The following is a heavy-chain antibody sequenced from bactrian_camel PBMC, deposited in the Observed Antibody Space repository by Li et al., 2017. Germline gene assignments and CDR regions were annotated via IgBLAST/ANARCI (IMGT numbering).Heavy chain of an antibody. CDR1: GYPYSRYC. J-gene: IGHJ4*01. CDR2: IFSDEST. D-gene: IGHD6*01. Sequence: QLVESGGGSVQAGGSLRLSCSVSGYPYSRYCLAWFRQAPGKELEGVAGIFSDESTYYAPAVKGRFTISRDNAKNTVYLQMNSLKREDTAVYYCVRRVYGGNWYSYNDWGQGTQVTVS. CDR3: VRRVYGGNWYSYND. V-gene: IGHV3S10*01.